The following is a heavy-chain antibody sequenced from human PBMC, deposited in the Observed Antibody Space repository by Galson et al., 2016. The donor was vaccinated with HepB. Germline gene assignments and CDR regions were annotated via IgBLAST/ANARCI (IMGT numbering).Heavy chain of an antibody. D-gene: IGHD1-7*01. J-gene: IGHJ4*02. CDR2: TYYGSRWFS. CDR1: GDSVSADMVA. CDR3: ARGRNSAFDY. V-gene: IGHV6-1*01. Sequence: CAISGDSVSADMVAWNWIRQSPSRGLEWLGRTYYGSRWFSDYAESVQGRITINPDTSNNHFSLQLNSVTPDDTAIYFCARGRNSAFDYWGQGILVTVSS.